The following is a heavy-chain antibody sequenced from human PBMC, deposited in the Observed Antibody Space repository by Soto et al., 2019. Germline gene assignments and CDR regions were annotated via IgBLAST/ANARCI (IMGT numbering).Heavy chain of an antibody. J-gene: IGHJ5*02. V-gene: IGHV1-18*01. D-gene: IGHD6-19*01. CDR2: ISAYNGNS. Sequence: ASVKVSCKASGYTFTSYGISWVRQAPGQRLEWMGWISAYNGNSNYAQKLQGGVTMTTDTSTSTAYMELRSLRSDDTAVYYCARRIAVADRNWFDPWGQGTLVTVSS. CDR1: GYTFTSYG. CDR3: ARRIAVADRNWFDP.